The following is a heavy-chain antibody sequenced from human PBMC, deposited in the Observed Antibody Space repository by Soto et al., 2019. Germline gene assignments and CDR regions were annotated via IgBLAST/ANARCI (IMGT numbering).Heavy chain of an antibody. CDR3: VLFSMPYRRPWNLDY. V-gene: IGHV5-51*01. J-gene: IGHJ4*02. D-gene: IGHD1-1*01. CDR1: GYSLTSYW. Sequence: GEALKISCKGSGYSLTSYWICWVRQMPGKGLEWMWIIYPGYSDTRYSPSFQGQVTISAYKSISTAYLQWSSLKASDTAMYYCVLFSMPYRRPWNLDYWCQGTLVTVFS. CDR2: IYPGYSDT.